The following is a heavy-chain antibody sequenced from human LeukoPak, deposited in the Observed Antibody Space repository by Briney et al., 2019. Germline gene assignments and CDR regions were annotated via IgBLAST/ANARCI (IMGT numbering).Heavy chain of an antibody. CDR3: ARELSGYDPCYGY. V-gene: IGHV3-21*01. CDR1: GFTFSRYE. D-gene: IGHD5-12*01. J-gene: IGHJ4*02. Sequence: GGSLRLSCAASGFTFSRYEMNWVRQAPGKGLEWVSSISSSSSYIYYADSVKGRFTISRDNAKNSLYLQMNSLRAEDTAVYYCARELSGYDPCYGYWGQGTLVTVSS. CDR2: ISSSSSYI.